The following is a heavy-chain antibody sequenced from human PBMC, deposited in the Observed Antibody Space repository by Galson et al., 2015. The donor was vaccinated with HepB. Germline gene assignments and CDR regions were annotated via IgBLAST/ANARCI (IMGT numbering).Heavy chain of an antibody. D-gene: IGHD3-10*01. CDR2: IRSDSGVT. J-gene: IGHJ5*02. Sequence: SLRLSCAASGFTFGRHSMNWVRQAPGKGLEWIPYIRSDSGVTKCPDSVKGRFTISRDNARNSLYLQMNSLRDEDTAVYYCARGLGSASYSDHRFDPWGQGTLVTVSS. CDR3: ARGLGSASYSDHRFDP. CDR1: GFTFGRHS. V-gene: IGHV3-48*02.